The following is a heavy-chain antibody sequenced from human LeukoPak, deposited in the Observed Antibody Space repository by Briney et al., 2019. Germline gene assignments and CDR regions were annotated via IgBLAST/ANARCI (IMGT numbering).Heavy chain of an antibody. V-gene: IGHV4-30-4*01. CDR3: ARSRFDYYDSSGYDY. D-gene: IGHD3-22*01. Sequence: PSQTVSLTCTVSGGSISSGDYYWSWIRQPPGKGLEWIGDIYYSGSTYYNPSLKSRVTISVDTSKNQFSLKLSSVTAADTAVYYCARSRFDYYDSSGYDYWGQGTLVTVSS. J-gene: IGHJ4*02. CDR1: GGSISSGDYY. CDR2: IYYSGST.